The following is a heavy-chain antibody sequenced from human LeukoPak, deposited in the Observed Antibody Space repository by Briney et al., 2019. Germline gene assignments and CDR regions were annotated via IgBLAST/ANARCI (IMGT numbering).Heavy chain of an antibody. CDR2: VSWNNGNI. CDR3: ARDRSLVDGDYGVWFDA. D-gene: IGHD4-17*01. V-gene: IGHV3-9*01. CDR1: GFALQNYA. Sequence: PGRSLRLSCAASGFALQNYAMHWVRQAPGRGLEWVSSVSWNNGNIEYADSVKGRFSISRDNSKNSLDLQMNRLTAEDTAIYYCARDRSLVDGDYGVWFDAWGQGSLVAVSS. J-gene: IGHJ5*02.